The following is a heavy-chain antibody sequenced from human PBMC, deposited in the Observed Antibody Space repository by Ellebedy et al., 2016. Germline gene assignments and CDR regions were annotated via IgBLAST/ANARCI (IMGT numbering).Heavy chain of an antibody. CDR2: IYTSGST. CDR1: GGSISSYY. D-gene: IGHD2-21*01. CDR3: ARGGGEGGWFDP. V-gene: IGHV4-4*07. J-gene: IGHJ5*02. Sequence: GSLRLSXTVSGGSISSYYWSWIRQPAGKGLEWIGRIYTSGSTNYNPSLKSRVTISVDTSKNQFSLKLSSVTAADTAVYYCARGGGEGGWFDPWGQGTLVTVSS.